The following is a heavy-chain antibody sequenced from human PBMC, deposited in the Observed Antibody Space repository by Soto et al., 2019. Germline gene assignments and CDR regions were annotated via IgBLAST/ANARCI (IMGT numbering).Heavy chain of an antibody. J-gene: IGHJ3*02. CDR1: GFSLSTSGVG. V-gene: IGHV2-5*01. CDR3: AHIPGWLQLRAFDI. CDR2: IYWNDDK. D-gene: IGHD5-12*01. Sequence: QITLKESGPTLVKPTQTLTLTCTFSGFSLSTSGVGVGWIRQPPGKALEWLALIYWNDDKRYSPSLKSRLTITQDSSKNQVVLTMTNMDPVDTATYYCAHIPGWLQLRAFDIWGQGTMVTVSS.